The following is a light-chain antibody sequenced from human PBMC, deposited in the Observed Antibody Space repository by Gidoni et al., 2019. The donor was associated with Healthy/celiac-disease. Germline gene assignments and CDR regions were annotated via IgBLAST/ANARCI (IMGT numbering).Light chain of an antibody. CDR3: HQSSSLPIT. Sequence: PGVKLCTITCRASQSVGSSLHWYQQKPDQSPKLLITHASQSFSGVPSRFSGSGSGTDFTLTINSLEAEDAATYYCHQSSSLPITFXQXTRLEIK. J-gene: IGKJ5*01. V-gene: IGKV6-21*01. CDR2: HAS. CDR1: QSVGSS.